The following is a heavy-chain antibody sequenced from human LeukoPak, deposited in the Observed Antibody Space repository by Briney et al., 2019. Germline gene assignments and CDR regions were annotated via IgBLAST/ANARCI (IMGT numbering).Heavy chain of an antibody. Sequence: PGGSLRLSCAASGFTFSNYAMSWVRQAPGRGLEWVSAISGSGGSTYDADSVKGRFTISRDNSKNTLHLQMNSLRAEDTAVYHCARQLGYCSDGCCYFDSWGQGTLVTVSS. CDR3: ARQLGYCSDGCCYFDS. V-gene: IGHV3-23*01. CDR2: ISGSGGST. CDR1: GFTFSNYA. J-gene: IGHJ4*02. D-gene: IGHD2-15*01.